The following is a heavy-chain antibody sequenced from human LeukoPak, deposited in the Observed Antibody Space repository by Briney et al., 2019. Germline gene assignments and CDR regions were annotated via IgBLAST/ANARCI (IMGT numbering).Heavy chain of an antibody. CDR2: IYYSGST. D-gene: IGHD3-10*01. V-gene: IGHV4-59*01. J-gene: IGHJ4*02. CDR3: AREVMVRGVIVFDY. Sequence: PSETLSLTCTVSGGSISSYYWSWIRQPPGKGLEWIGYIYYSGSTNYNPSLKSRVTISVDTSKNQFSLKLSSVTAADTAVYYCAREVMVRGVIVFDYWGQGTLVTVSS. CDR1: GGSISSYY.